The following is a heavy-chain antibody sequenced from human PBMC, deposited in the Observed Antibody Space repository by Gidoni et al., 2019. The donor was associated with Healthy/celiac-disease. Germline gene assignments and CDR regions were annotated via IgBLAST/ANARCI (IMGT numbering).Heavy chain of an antibody. Sequence: QVQLVQSGAEVKKPGASVKVSCKASGYTFTSYYMHWVRQAPGQGLEWMGIINPSGGSTSYAQKFQGRATMTRDTSTSTVYMELSSLRSEDTAVYYCARGPDGIAARPPPGYWGQGTLVTVSS. D-gene: IGHD6-6*01. V-gene: IGHV1-46*01. CDR3: ARGPDGIAARPPPGY. J-gene: IGHJ4*02. CDR2: INPSGGST. CDR1: GYTFTSYY.